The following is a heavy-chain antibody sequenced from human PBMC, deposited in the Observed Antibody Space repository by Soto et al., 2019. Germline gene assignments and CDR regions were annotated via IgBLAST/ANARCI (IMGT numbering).Heavy chain of an antibody. Sequence: SETLSLTCTVSGGSISSSSYYWGWIRQPPGKGLEWIGSIYYSGSTYYNPSLKSRVTISVDTSKNQFSLKLSSVTAADTAVSYSAIVIWGQAGHINWFDNWGQGTLVTVS. CDR2: IYYSGST. J-gene: IGHJ5*02. CDR1: GGSISSSSYY. V-gene: IGHV4-39*07. D-gene: IGHD3-16*01. CDR3: AIVIWGQAGHINWFDN.